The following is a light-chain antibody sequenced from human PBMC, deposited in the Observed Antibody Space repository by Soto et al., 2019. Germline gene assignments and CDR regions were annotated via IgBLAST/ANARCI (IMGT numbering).Light chain of an antibody. CDR1: SSDVGGYNY. V-gene: IGLV2-14*01. J-gene: IGLJ2*01. CDR3: SSYTSSSLVV. CDR2: DVS. Sequence: QSALTQRASVSGSPGQSITISCTGTSSDVGGYNYVSWYQQHPGKAPKLMIYDVSNRPSGVSNRFSGSKSGNTASLTISGLQAEDEADYYCSSYTSSSLVVFGVGTKLTVL.